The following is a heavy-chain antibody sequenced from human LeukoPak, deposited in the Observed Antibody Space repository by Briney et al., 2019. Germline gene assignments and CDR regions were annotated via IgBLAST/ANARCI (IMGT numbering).Heavy chain of an antibody. CDR3: ARGRGGYNWDY. D-gene: IGHD5-24*01. Sequence: PSETLSLTCTVSGGSISSSSNYWGWLRQPPGKGLEWIGSFYYSESTYYNPPLKSRVTISADTSKNQFSLKLSSVTAADTAVYYCARGRGGYNWDYWGQGTLVTVSS. V-gene: IGHV4-39*01. CDR2: FYYSEST. CDR1: GGSISSSSNY. J-gene: IGHJ4*02.